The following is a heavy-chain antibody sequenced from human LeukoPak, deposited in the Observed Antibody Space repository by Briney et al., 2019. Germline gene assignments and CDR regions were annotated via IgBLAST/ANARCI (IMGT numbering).Heavy chain of an antibody. Sequence: PSETLSLTCTVSGGSISSYYWSWIRRPPGKGLEWIGYIYYSGSTNYNPSLKSRVTISVDTSKNQFSLKLSSVTAADTAVYYCATSREGATDYWGQGTLVTVSS. CDR3: ATSREGATDY. CDR2: IYYSGST. D-gene: IGHD1-26*01. V-gene: IGHV4-59*01. J-gene: IGHJ4*02. CDR1: GGSISSYY.